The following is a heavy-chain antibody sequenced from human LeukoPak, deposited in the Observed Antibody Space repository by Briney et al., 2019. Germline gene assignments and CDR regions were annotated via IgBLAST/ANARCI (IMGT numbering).Heavy chain of an antibody. V-gene: IGHV3-11*05. CDR2: ISSSSTYT. CDR1: GFTFSDYY. Sequence: GGSLRLSCAASGFTFSDYYMSWIRQAPGKGLEWVSYISSSSTYTNYAAPVKGRFTISRDNANNSLYLQMNGVRAEDTAVYYCARVRYSSSWYFDYWGQGTLVSDSS. D-gene: IGHD6-13*01. J-gene: IGHJ4*02. CDR3: ARVRYSSSWYFDY.